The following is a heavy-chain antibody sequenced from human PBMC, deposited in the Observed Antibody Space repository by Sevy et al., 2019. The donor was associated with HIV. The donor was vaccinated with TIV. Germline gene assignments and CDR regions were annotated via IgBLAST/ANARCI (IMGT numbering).Heavy chain of an antibody. D-gene: IGHD2-2*01. J-gene: IGHJ6*02. CDR1: GFTFSSYA. V-gene: IGHV3-30*04. CDR2: ISYDGSNK. CDR3: ARGRRYCSSTSCFHLIYYYYGMDV. Sequence: GGSLRLSCAASGFTFSSYAMHWVRQAPGKGLEWVAVISYDGSNKYYADSVKGRFTISSDNSKNTLFLQMNSLRAEDTAVYYCARGRRYCSSTSCFHLIYYYYGMDVWGQGTTVTVSS.